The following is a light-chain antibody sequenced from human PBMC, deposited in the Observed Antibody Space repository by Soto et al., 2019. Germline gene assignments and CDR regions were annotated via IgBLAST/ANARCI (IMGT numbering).Light chain of an antibody. CDR2: GAS. CDR1: QSVSSN. J-gene: IGKJ1*01. Sequence: EIVMTQSPATLSVSPGERATLSCRASQSVSSNLAWYQQKPGQAPRLLIYGASTRATGIPARFSGSGSGTDFTLTISRLEPEDFAMYYCQQYGNSPRTFGQGTKVDIK. V-gene: IGKV3-15*01. CDR3: QQYGNSPRT.